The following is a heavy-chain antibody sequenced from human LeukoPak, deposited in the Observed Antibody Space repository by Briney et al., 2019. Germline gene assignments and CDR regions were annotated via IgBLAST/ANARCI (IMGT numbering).Heavy chain of an antibody. CDR3: AKGIYSRWLSLFDF. CDR1: GFTFSNSA. CDR2: LSGSGITT. D-gene: IGHD6-13*01. V-gene: IGHV3-23*01. Sequence: GGSLRLSCAASGFTFSNSAMSWVRQAPGKGLEWVSTLSGSGITTYYADSVKGRFTISRDNSKNTLYLQMNSLRAEDTAVYYCAKGIYSRWLSLFDFWGPGTLVPVSS. J-gene: IGHJ4*01.